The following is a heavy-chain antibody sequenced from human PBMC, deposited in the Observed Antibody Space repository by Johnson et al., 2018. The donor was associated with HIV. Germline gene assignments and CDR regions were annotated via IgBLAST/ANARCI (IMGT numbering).Heavy chain of an antibody. J-gene: IGHJ3*02. CDR1: GFTVSSNY. Sequence: VQLVESGGGLIQPGGSLRLSCAASGFTVSSNYMSWVRLAPGKGLEWVSVIYSGGKTYYADSVKGRFTISRDNSKNTLYLQMNSLRAEDTAVYYCAKDLLTLDAFDIWGQGTMVTVSS. CDR3: AKDLLTLDAFDI. CDR2: IYSGGKT. V-gene: IGHV3-53*01.